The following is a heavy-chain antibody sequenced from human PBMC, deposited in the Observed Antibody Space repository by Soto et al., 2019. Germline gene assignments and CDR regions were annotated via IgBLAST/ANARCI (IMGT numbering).Heavy chain of an antibody. CDR3: ARDCSGGSCYPNYYYYYGMDV. D-gene: IGHD2-15*01. J-gene: IGHJ6*02. CDR1: GYTFTSYG. V-gene: IGHV1-18*01. Sequence: ASVKVSCKASGYTFTSYGISWVRQAPGQGLEWMGWINSYNGNTNYAQKLQGRVTMTTDTSTSTAYMELRSLRSDDTAVYYCARDCSGGSCYPNYYYYYGMDVWGQGTTVTVSS. CDR2: INSYNGNT.